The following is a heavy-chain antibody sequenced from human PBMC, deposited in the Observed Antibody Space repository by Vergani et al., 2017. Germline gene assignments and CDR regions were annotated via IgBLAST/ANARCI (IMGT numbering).Heavy chain of an antibody. CDR3: ARGHGYWSSTSCYGIAVAGGVW. D-gene: IGHD2-2*01. Sequence: QVQLQESGPGLVKPSETLSLTCAVSGYSISSGYYWGWIRQPPGKGLEWIGSIYHSGSTYYNPSLKSRVTISVDTSKNQFSLKLSSVTAADTAVYYCARGHGYWSSTSCYGIAVAGGVWWGQGTLVTVSS. CDR2: IYHSGST. V-gene: IGHV4-38-2*01. J-gene: IGHJ4*02. CDR1: GYSISSGYY.